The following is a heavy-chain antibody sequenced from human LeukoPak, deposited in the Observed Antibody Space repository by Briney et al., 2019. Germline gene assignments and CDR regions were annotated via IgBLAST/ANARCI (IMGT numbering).Heavy chain of an antibody. J-gene: IGHJ5*02. CDR3: ARSRTGYISGLIKWLWFDP. Sequence: PGGSLRLSCAASGFTFSSYAMSWVRQAPGKGLEWVSAISGSGGSTYSADSVKGRFTISRDNSKNTLYLQMNSLRAEDTAVYYCARSRTGYISGLIKWLWFDPWGQGTLVTVSS. CDR2: ISGSGGST. V-gene: IGHV3-23*01. D-gene: IGHD6-19*01. CDR1: GFTFSSYA.